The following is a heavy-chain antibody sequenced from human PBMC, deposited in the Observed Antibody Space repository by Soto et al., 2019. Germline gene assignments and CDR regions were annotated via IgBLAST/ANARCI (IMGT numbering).Heavy chain of an antibody. CDR3: ARLRRYCSGGECHA. J-gene: IGHJ4*02. V-gene: IGHV3-30*03. CDR1: GVSFNSYD. CDR2: ISYDGSNT. D-gene: IGHD2-8*02. Sequence: QFGGSLRLSCAASGVSFNSYDMHWVRQAPGKGPEWVAIISYDGSNTYYSDSVRDRFPLSRDNHKDTLYLQMHSLRSEDTAIYYCARLRRYCSGGECHAWCQGT.